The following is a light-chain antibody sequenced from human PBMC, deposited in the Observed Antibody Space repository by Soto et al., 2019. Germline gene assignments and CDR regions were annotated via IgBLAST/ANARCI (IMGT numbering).Light chain of an antibody. V-gene: IGKV3-15*01. CDR2: GTS. J-gene: IGKJ5*01. CDR3: QQYNDWPPIT. CDR1: QSVRTN. Sequence: EIVMTQSPATLSVSPGERATLPFRASQSVRTNLAWYQQKPGQAPRLLIYGTSTRATGIPARFSGSGSGTEFTLSISSLQSEDYAVYYCQQYNDWPPITFGQGTRLEIK.